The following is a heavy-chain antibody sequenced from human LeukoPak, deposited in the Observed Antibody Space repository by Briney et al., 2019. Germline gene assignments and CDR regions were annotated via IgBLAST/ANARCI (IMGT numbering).Heavy chain of an antibody. CDR3: GEGPCSGDKCYFDY. Sequence: GGSLRLSCSASGFTFSAYSLHWVRQAPGKGLGSVSGISSKGYSIYYAAAVKGRCTIFRDNSKNILYHQMSSLRTEDTAVYYCGEGPCSGDKCYFDYWCQGTLVTVAS. V-gene: IGHV3-64D*06. CDR2: ISSKGYSI. J-gene: IGHJ4*02. CDR1: GFTFSAYS. D-gene: IGHD2-15*01.